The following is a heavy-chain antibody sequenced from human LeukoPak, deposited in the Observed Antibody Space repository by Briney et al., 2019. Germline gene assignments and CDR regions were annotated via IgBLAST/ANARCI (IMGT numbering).Heavy chain of an antibody. D-gene: IGHD3-10*01. CDR2: ISPHSGNT. Sequence: ASVKLSCKASGYSFISYGVSWVRQGPGQGLEWMGWISPHSGNTNSAQKSQGRVTMTTDTSTSTAYMELRSLRSDDTAVYYCARTYYGSGTYYTFWGQGTPVTVSS. CDR3: ARTYYGSGTYYTF. CDR1: GYSFISYG. J-gene: IGHJ4*02. V-gene: IGHV1-18*04.